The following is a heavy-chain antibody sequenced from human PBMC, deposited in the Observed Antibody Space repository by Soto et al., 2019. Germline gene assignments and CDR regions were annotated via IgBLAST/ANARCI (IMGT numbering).Heavy chain of an antibody. CDR3: TTADYYDSSGFRP. CDR1: GFTFSNAW. D-gene: IGHD3-22*01. V-gene: IGHV3-15*07. Sequence: PGGSLRLSCAASGFTFSNAWMNWVRQAPGKGLEWVGRIKSKTDGGTTDYAAPVKGRFTISRDDSKNTLYLQMNSLKTEDTAVYYCTTADYYDSSGFRPWGQGTLVTVSS. CDR2: IKSKTDGGTT. J-gene: IGHJ5*02.